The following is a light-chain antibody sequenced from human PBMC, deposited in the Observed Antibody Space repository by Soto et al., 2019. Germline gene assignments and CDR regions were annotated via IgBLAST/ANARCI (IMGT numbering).Light chain of an antibody. V-gene: IGKV1-5*03. CDR2: KAS. CDR1: QSISSW. J-gene: IGKJ1*01. Sequence: DIQMTQSPSTLSASVGDRVTITCRASQSISSWLAWYQQKPGKAPKHLIYKASSLESGVPSRFSGSGSGTEFTLTISSLQPDDFASYYCQQYNSYPCTFGQGTKVEIK. CDR3: QQYNSYPCT.